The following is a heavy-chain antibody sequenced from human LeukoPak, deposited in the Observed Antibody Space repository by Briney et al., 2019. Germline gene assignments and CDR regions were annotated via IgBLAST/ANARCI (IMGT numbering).Heavy chain of an antibody. V-gene: IGHV5-51*01. D-gene: IGHD2-2*03. J-gene: IGHJ3*02. CDR2: VHPGDSDV. CDR1: GFDFTNSW. CDR3: ARQLDGAFDI. Sequence: GESLKISCMGSGFDFTNSWIAWVRQMPGKGLECMGFVHPGDSDVIYSPSFQGQVTFSADKSISTAYLQWSSLKASDTAMYYCARQLDGAFDIWGQGTMVTVSS.